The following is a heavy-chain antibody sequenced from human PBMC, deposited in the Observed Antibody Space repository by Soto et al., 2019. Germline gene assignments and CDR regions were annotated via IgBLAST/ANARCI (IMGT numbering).Heavy chain of an antibody. CDR2: IYYGGST. D-gene: IGHD3-16*01. Sequence: QVQLQESGPGLVKPSQTLSLTCTVSGGSISSGGYYWSWIRRHPGKGLEWIGYIYYGGSTSYNPSLKGRVTISVNTSKNQVSPKLSSVTAADTAVYYCARVGGINWFDPWGQGTLVTVSS. V-gene: IGHV4-31*03. CDR1: GGSISSGGYY. CDR3: ARVGGINWFDP. J-gene: IGHJ5*02.